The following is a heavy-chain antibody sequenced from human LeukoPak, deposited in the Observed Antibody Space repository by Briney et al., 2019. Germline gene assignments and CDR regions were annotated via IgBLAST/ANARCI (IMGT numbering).Heavy chain of an antibody. J-gene: IGHJ4*02. Sequence: GRSLRLSCAASGFTLSNYGMHWVRQAPGKGLEWVAVISYDGSNKYYADSVKGRFTISRDNSKNTLYLQMNSLRAEDTAVYSCAKEARLLWFGDRLENWGQGTLVTVSS. D-gene: IGHD3-10*01. CDR1: GFTLSNYG. CDR2: ISYDGSNK. V-gene: IGHV3-30*18. CDR3: AKEARLLWFGDRLEN.